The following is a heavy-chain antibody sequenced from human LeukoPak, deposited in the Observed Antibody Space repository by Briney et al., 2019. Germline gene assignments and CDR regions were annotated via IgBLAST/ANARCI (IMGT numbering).Heavy chain of an antibody. CDR2: MWYDGSSQ. Sequence: PGKSLRLSCAVSGFTINDYGVHWVRQAPGKGLEWVAVMWYDGSSQSYADSVKGRFTISRDNSNNTLYLQMNSLKAEDTAVYYCAALQYSGSGPDSWGQGTLVTVSS. D-gene: IGHD5-12*01. J-gene: IGHJ4*02. CDR3: AALQYSGSGPDS. V-gene: IGHV3-33*01. CDR1: GFTINDYG.